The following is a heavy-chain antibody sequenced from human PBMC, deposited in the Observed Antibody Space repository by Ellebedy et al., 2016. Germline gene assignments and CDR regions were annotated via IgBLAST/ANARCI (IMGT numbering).Heavy chain of an antibody. CDR3: AKAETTVIPTQFDY. V-gene: IGHV3-23*01. J-gene: IGHJ4*02. CDR2: LSGSGAST. Sequence: GGSLRLSCAASGFTFSSYAMSWVRQAPGKGLEWVSGLSGSGASTYYADSVKGRFTIPRDNSKNTLYLQMNSLRAEDTAVYYCAKAETTVIPTQFDYWGQGTLVTVSS. D-gene: IGHD4-17*01. CDR1: GFTFSSYA.